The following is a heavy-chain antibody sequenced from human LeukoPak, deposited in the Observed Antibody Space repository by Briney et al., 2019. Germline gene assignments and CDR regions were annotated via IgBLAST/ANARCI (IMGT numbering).Heavy chain of an antibody. V-gene: IGHV1-69*13. D-gene: IGHD3-16*02. CDR2: IIPAFGTA. CDR3: ARSFGGVIATAAFDF. J-gene: IGHJ3*01. CDR1: GGSLINYA. Sequence: SAKDSCKASGGSLINYAITWVRQTPGQELEWLGVIIPAFGTADYDQTLQGRVTITADDSTSTAFLNLGSLRAADTAVYYCARSFGGVIATAAFDFWGQGTLITVSS.